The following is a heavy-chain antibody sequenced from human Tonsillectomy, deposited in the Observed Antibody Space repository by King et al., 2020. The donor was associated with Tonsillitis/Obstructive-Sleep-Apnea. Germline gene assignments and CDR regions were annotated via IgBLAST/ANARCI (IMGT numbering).Heavy chain of an antibody. J-gene: IGHJ4*02. Sequence: VQLVESGGGLVQPGGSLRLSCAASGFTFSSYEMNWVRQAPGKGLEWVSYISSSGSTIYYADSVKGRFTISRDNAKNSLYLQMNSLRAEDTAVYYCARVDYDFWSGYHHSLLDYWGQGTLVTVSS. CDR2: ISSSGSTI. CDR3: ARVDYDFWSGYHHSLLDY. V-gene: IGHV3-48*03. D-gene: IGHD3-3*01. CDR1: GFTFSSYE.